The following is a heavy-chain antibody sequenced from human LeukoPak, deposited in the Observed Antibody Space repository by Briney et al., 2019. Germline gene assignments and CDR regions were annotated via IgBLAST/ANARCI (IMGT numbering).Heavy chain of an antibody. Sequence: GASVKVSCKASGYTFTSYGISWVRQAPGQGLEWMGWISAYNGNTNYAQKLQGRVTMTTDTSTSTAYMELRSLRSEDTAVYYCARASLDVDTAMVYYYYGMDVWGQGTTVTVSS. D-gene: IGHD5-18*01. V-gene: IGHV1-18*01. CDR1: GYTFTSYG. J-gene: IGHJ6*02. CDR2: ISAYNGNT. CDR3: ARASLDVDTAMVYYYYGMDV.